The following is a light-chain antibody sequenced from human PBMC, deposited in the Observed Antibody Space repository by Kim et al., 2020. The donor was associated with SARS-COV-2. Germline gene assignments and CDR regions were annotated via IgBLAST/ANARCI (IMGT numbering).Light chain of an antibody. CDR3: QSYDAYSRWV. CDR1: SGSIASNY. J-gene: IGLJ3*02. Sequence: KTLTISCTGSSGSIASNYVQWYQQRPGSAPITLIYEDEQRPSGVPDRFSGSIDRSSNSASLTISGLKTEDEADYYCQSYDAYSRWVFGGGTQLTVL. V-gene: IGLV6-57*02. CDR2: EDE.